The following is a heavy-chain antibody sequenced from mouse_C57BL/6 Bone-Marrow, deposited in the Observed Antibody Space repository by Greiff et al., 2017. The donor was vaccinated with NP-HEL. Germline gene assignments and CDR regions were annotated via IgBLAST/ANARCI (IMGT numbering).Heavy chain of an antibody. V-gene: IGHV1-69*01. J-gene: IGHJ2*01. Sequence: QVQLQQPGAELVMPGASVKLSCKASGYTFTSYWMHWVKQRPGQGLEWIGEIDPSDSYTNYNQKFKGKSTLTVDKSSSTAYMQLSSLTSEDSAVYYCAIFGDYDEMGYFDYWGQGTTLTVSS. D-gene: IGHD2-4*01. CDR3: AIFGDYDEMGYFDY. CDR1: GYTFTSYW. CDR2: IDPSDSYT.